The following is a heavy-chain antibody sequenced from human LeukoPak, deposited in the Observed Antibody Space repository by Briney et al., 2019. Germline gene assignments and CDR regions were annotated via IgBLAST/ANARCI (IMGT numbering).Heavy chain of an antibody. J-gene: IGHJ4*02. CDR2: ISWNSGSI. Sequence: PGGSLRLSCAASGFTFDDYAMHWVRQAPGKSLQWVSGISWNSGSIGYADSVKGRFTISRDNAKNSLYLQMNSLRAEDTALYYCAKARVGATTLDYWGQGTLVTVSS. V-gene: IGHV3-9*01. CDR1: GFTFDDYA. D-gene: IGHD1-26*01. CDR3: AKARVGATTLDY.